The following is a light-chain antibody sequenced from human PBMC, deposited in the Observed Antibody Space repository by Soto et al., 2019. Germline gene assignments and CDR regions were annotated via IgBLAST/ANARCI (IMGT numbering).Light chain of an antibody. Sequence: QAVVTQSSSASASLGSSVKLTCTLSSGHSTYIIAWHQQQPGKAPRYLMNLEGSGRYNRWSGVPDRFSGSISGADRYLTISNLQFEDEADYYCETWDSNTRVFGGGTKLTVL. CDR1: SGHSTYI. J-gene: IGLJ3*02. CDR3: ETWDSNTRV. CDR2: LEGSGRY. V-gene: IGLV4-60*02.